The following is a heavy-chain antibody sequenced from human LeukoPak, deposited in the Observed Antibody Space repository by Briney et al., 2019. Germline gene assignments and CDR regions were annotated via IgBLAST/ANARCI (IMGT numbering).Heavy chain of an antibody. Sequence: GSLRLSCAASGFTFSSYGMHWVRQAPGKGLEWVAFIRYDGSNKYYADSVKGGFTISRDNSKNTLYLQMNSLRAEDTAVYYCAKGGGYLLEPLYYFDYWGQGTLVTVSS. CDR2: IRYDGSNK. V-gene: IGHV3-30*02. J-gene: IGHJ4*02. CDR1: GFTFSSYG. D-gene: IGHD3-22*01. CDR3: AKGGGYLLEPLYYFDY.